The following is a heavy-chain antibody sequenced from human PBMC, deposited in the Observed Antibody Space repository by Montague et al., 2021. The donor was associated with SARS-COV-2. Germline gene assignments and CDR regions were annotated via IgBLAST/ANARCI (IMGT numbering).Heavy chain of an antibody. CDR3: ARGQVTIFAVLIMLPAAGAIDV. D-gene: IGHD3-3*01. J-gene: IGHJ3*01. Sequence: SETLARTGAGEGGAGSGDYWTWSRQPPGKGLEWVGESNDRGSTNYNPSFERRGARAGDKSKNQSSLKRTSGTAADTATYYCARGQVTIFAVLIMLPAAGAIDVWGQGTTVTVSS. CDR2: SNDRGST. CDR1: GGAGSGDY. V-gene: IGHV4-34*01.